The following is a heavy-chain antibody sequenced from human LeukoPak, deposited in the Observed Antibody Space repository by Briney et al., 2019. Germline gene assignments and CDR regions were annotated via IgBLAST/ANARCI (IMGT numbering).Heavy chain of an antibody. J-gene: IGHJ4*02. V-gene: IGHV3-23*01. CDR1: GFTFSTYA. D-gene: IGHD5-24*01. Sequence: GGSLRLSCAASGFTFSTYAMTWVRQAPGKGLEWVSAISGSGGSTYYADSVKGRFAISRDNSKNTLYLQMNSLRAEDTAVYYCAKKARDGYNFGLVLWGQGTLVTVSS. CDR3: AKKARDGYNFGLVL. CDR2: ISGSGGST.